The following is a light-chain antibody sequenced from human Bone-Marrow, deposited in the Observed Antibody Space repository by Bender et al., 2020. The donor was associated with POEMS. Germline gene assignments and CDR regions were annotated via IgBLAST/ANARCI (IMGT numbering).Light chain of an antibody. CDR1: SSDVGSYNL. CDR3: CSYTAYGTWV. J-gene: IGLJ3*02. CDR2: EVS. Sequence: QSALTQPASVSGSPGQSITISCTGTSSDVGSYNLVSWYQQHPGKAPKLMIYEVSKRPSGVSNRFSGSKSGNTASLTISGLQAEDEADYYCCSYTAYGTWVFGAGTKLTVL. V-gene: IGLV2-23*02.